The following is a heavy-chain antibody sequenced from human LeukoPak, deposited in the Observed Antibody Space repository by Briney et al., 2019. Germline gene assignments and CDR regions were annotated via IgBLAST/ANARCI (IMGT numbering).Heavy chain of an antibody. V-gene: IGHV3-15*01. CDR3: TTDSGYYYYMDV. CDR1: GFTFSNAW. J-gene: IGHJ6*03. Sequence: PGGSLRLSCAASGFTFSNAWMSWVRQAPGKGLEWVGRIKSKTDGGTTDYAAPVKGRFTISRDDSKNTLYLQMNSLKTEDTAVYYCTTDSGYYYYMDVWGKGTTVTVSS. CDR2: IKSKTDGGTT.